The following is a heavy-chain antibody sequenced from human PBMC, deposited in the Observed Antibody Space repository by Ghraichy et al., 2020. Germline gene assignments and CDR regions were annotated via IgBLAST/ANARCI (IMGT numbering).Heavy chain of an antibody. CDR1: GGSISGGSYY. J-gene: IGHJ4*02. CDR2: VYSSGGN. Sequence: SETLSLTCTVSGGSISGGSYYWTWLRQPAGKGLEWIGRVYSSGGNNYNPSLEGRATISVDTSKKQFSLNLNSVTAADTAGYYCARLNGVSGLGWYDSWGLGTLISGS. D-gene: IGHD2-8*01. CDR3: ARLNGVSGLGWYDS. V-gene: IGHV4-61*02.